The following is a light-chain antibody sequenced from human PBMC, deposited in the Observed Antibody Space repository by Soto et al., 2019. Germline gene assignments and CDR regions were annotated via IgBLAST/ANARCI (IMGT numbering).Light chain of an antibody. CDR3: QQTTPSPLT. CDR2: TAS. Sequence: DIQMTQSPSSVSASVGDRVTITCRASQGVSTWLAWYQQKPGKAPNLLIYTASSLQSGVPSRFSGSGSGTDFTLTTSTLQPEVFATYFCQQTTPSPLTFGGGTKVEI. V-gene: IGKV1D-12*01. J-gene: IGKJ4*01. CDR1: QGVSTW.